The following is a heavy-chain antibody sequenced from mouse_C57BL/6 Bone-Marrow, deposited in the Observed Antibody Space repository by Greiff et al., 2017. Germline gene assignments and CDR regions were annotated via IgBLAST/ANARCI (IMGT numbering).Heavy chain of an antibody. D-gene: IGHD1-1*01. V-gene: IGHV3-6*01. Sequence: ESGPGLVKPSQSLSLTCSVTGYSITSGYYWNWIRQFPGNKLEWMGYISYDGSTNYNPSLKNRTSFTRDTSTNQFFLKLNSVTTEDTTTNYCARAYYFGSTLYYARDYWGQGTSVTVSS. CDR2: ISYDGST. CDR1: GYSITSGYY. CDR3: ARAYYFGSTLYYARDY. J-gene: IGHJ4*01.